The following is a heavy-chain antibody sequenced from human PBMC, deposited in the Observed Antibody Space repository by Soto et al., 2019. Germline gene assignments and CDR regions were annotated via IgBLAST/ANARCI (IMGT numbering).Heavy chain of an antibody. J-gene: IGHJ4*02. D-gene: IGHD3-3*01. Sequence: EVQLVESGGGLVQPGGSLRLSCAGSGFTFNSHEMTWVRQAPGKGLEWISSISSSGGSIYYADSVKGRFTVSRDNAKNSLYLQMNSMRAEDTAVYYCARRDTSGFLRYFDNWGQVTLVTVSS. V-gene: IGHV3-48*03. CDR1: GFTFNSHE. CDR3: ARRDTSGFLRYFDN. CDR2: ISSSGGSI.